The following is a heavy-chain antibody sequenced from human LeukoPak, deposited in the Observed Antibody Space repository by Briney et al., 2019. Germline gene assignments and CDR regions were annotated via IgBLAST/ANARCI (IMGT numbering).Heavy chain of an antibody. CDR1: GFTFSSYG. J-gene: IGHJ4*02. V-gene: IGHV3-33*01. Sequence: RSLRLSCAASGFTFSSYGMHWVRQAPGKGLEWVAVIWYDGSNKYYADSVKGRFTISRDNSKNTLYLQMNSLRAEDTAVYYCARGKSFTMVRELDYWGQGTLVTVSS. CDR3: ARGKSFTMVRELDY. CDR2: IWYDGSNK. D-gene: IGHD3-10*01.